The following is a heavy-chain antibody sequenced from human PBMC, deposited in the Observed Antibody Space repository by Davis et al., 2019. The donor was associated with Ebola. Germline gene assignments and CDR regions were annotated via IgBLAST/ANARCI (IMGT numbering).Heavy chain of an antibody. CDR3: ARRVDSYYYMDV. V-gene: IGHV5-51*01. CDR2: IYPGGSDT. CDR1: GDRFTTYW. D-gene: IGHD2-15*01. J-gene: IGHJ6*03. Sequence: GESLKISCEGSGDRFTTYWIGWVRQMPGKGLEWMGIIYPGGSDTRYSPSFQGQVTISADKSISTAYLQWSSLKASDTAMYYCARRVDSYYYMDVWGKGTTVTVSS.